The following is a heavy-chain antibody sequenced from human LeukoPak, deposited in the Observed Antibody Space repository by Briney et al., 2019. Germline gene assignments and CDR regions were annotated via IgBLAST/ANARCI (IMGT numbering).Heavy chain of an antibody. CDR1: GFTFGDYA. CDR3: TSENDYGAFDY. J-gene: IGHJ4*02. CDR2: IRSKAYGGTT. D-gene: IGHD4-17*01. V-gene: IGHV3-49*03. Sequence: PGGSLRLSCTASGFTFGDYAMSWFRQAPGKGLEWVGFIRSKAYGGTTEYAASVKGRFTISRDDSKSIAYLQMNSLKTEDTAVYYCTSENDYGAFDYWGQGTLVTVSS.